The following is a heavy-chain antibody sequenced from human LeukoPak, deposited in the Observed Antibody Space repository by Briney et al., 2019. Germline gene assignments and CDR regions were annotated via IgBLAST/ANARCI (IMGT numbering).Heavy chain of an antibody. CDR1: GFTFSNYP. V-gene: IGHV3-64*01. D-gene: IGHD6-13*01. CDR3: AREPSYSSSWYTTCDH. Sequence: PGGSLRLSCAASGFTFSNYPIHWVRQAPGKGLEFVSSIHSNGISTYYGNSVKGRFTVSRDNAKKSLYLQMNSLRAEDTAVYYCAREPSYSSSWYTTCDHWGQGILVTVSS. CDR2: IHSNGIST. J-gene: IGHJ5*02.